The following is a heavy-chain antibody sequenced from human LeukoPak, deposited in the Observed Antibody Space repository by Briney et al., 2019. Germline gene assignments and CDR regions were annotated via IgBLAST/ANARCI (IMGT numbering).Heavy chain of an antibody. CDR2: IYYRGNT. CDR1: GDSISSYNYF. CDR3: ARAGSGYYWDFDY. D-gene: IGHD3-22*01. J-gene: IGHJ4*02. Sequence: SETLSLTCTVSGDSISSYNYFWGWIRQPPGKGLEWVGSIYYRGNTYYNPSLKSRVTLSADTSKNQFSLKVTSVTAADTAVYYCARAGSGYYWDFDYWGQGALVTVSS. V-gene: IGHV4-39*01.